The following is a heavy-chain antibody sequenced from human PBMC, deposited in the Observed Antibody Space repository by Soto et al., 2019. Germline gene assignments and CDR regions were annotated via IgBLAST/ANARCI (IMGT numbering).Heavy chain of an antibody. D-gene: IGHD3-3*01. CDR3: ARDRVLRFLEWLPRPMDG. CDR2: ISYDGSNK. Sequence: GGSLRLSCAASGFTFSSYAMHWVRQAPGKGLEWVAVISYDGSNKYYADSVKGRFTISRDNSKNTLYLQMNSLRAEDTAVYYCARDRVLRFLEWLPRPMDGWGQGTTVTVSS. J-gene: IGHJ6*02. V-gene: IGHV3-30-3*01. CDR1: GFTFSSYA.